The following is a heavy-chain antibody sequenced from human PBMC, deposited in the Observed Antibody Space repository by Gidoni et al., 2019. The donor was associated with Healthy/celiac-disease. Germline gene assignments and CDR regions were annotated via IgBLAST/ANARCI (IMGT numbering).Heavy chain of an antibody. CDR1: GGSFRGYY. CDR2: INHSGST. V-gene: IGHV4-34*01. D-gene: IGHD5-18*01. CDR3: ARDPIQLWTMHAFDI. J-gene: IGHJ3*02. Sequence: QVQLQQWGAGLLTPSETLSLTCSVYGGSFRGYYWSWIRQPPGKGLEWIGEINHSGSTNYNPSLKSRVTISVDTSKNQFSLKLSSVTAADTAVYYCARDPIQLWTMHAFDIWGQGTMVTVSS.